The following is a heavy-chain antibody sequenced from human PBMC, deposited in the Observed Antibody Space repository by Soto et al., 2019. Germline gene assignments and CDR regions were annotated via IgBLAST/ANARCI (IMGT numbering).Heavy chain of an antibody. J-gene: IGHJ4*02. CDR3: ARDMGGGSGWYYFDF. D-gene: IGHD6-19*01. CDR2: INPSGGST. V-gene: IGHV1-46*01. CDR1: GYTFTSYH. Sequence: ASVQVTCKASGYTFTSYHMHWVRQAPGQGLEWMGLINPSGGSTSYVQKFQGRVTMTRDTSTSTVYMELSSLRSDDTAVYYCARDMGGGSGWYYFDFWGQGTLVTVSS.